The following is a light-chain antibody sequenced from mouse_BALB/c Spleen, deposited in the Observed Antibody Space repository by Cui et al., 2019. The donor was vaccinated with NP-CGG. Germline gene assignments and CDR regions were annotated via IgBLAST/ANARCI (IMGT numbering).Light chain of an antibody. CDR2: GTN. V-gene: IGLV1*01. J-gene: IGLJ1*01. CDR1: TGAVTTSNY. Sequence: QAVVTQESVLTTSPGETVTLTCRSSTGAVTTSNYANWVQDKPDHLFTGLIGGTNNRAPGVPARFSGSLIGDKAALTITGAQTEDEAIYFCALWYSNHWVFGGGTKLTVL. CDR3: ALWYSNHWV.